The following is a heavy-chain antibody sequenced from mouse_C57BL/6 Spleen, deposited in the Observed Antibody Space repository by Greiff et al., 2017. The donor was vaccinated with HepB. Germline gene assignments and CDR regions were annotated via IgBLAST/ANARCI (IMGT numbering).Heavy chain of an antibody. V-gene: IGHV5-17*01. J-gene: IGHJ2*01. CDR1: GFTFSDYG. Sequence: DVHLVESGGGLVKPGGSLKLSCAASGFTFSDYGMHWVRQAPEKGLEWVAYISSGSSTIYYADTGKGRFTISRDNAKNTLFLQMTSLRSEDTAMYYCARNDYYGSSSFDYWGQGTTLTVSS. CDR3: ARNDYYGSSSFDY. CDR2: ISSGSSTI. D-gene: IGHD1-1*01.